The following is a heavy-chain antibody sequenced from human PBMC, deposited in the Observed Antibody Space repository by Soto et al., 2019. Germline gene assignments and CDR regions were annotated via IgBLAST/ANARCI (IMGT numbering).Heavy chain of an antibody. CDR3: AKDLTTIFGAPYGMDV. Sequence: LSLSCAASGFTFSSYGMHWVRQAPGKGLEWVAVISYDGSNKYYADSVKGRFTISRDNSKNTLYLQMNSLRAEDTAVYYCAKDLTTIFGAPYGMDVWGQGTTVTVSS. D-gene: IGHD3-3*01. CDR1: GFTFSSYG. J-gene: IGHJ6*02. V-gene: IGHV3-30*18. CDR2: ISYDGSNK.